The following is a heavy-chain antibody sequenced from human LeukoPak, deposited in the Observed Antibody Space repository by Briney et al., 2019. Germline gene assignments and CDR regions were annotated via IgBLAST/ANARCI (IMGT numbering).Heavy chain of an antibody. D-gene: IGHD2-2*01. CDR2: IYPGDSDT. J-gene: IGHJ5*02. V-gene: IGHV5-51*01. Sequence: GESLKISCKGSGYSFTSYWIGWVRQMPGKGLEWIGIIYPGDSDTRYSPSFQGQVTISADKSISTAYLQWSSLKASDTAMYYCARRYCSSTSCPGWFDPWGQGTLVTVSS. CDR3: ARRYCSSTSCPGWFDP. CDR1: GYSFTSYW.